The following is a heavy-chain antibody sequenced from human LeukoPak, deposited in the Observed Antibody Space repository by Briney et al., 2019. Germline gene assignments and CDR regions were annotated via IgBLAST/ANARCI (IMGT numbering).Heavy chain of an antibody. CDR2: ISYDGSNK. Sequence: GRSLRLSCAASGFTFSSYAMHWVRQAPGKGLEWVAVISYDGSNKYYADSVKGRFTISRDNSKNTLYLQMNNLRAEDTAVYYCAWSRDGYNLGDAFDIWGQGTTVTISS. J-gene: IGHJ3*02. CDR1: GFTFSSYA. V-gene: IGHV3-30*04. CDR3: AWSRDGYNLGDAFDI. D-gene: IGHD5-24*01.